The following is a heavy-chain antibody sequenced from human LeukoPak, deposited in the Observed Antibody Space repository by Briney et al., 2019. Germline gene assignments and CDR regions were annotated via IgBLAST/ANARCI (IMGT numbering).Heavy chain of an antibody. D-gene: IGHD3-10*01. CDR2: IYTSGST. CDR3: ARGATGPYYYCYYYMDV. V-gene: IGHV4-61*02. CDR1: GGSISSGSYY. J-gene: IGHJ6*03. Sequence: SETLSLTCTVSGGSISSGSYYWSWIRQPAGKGLEWIGRIYTSGSTNYNPSLKSRVTISVDTSKNQFSLKLSSVTAADTAVYYCARGATGPYYYCYYYMDVWGKGTTVTISS.